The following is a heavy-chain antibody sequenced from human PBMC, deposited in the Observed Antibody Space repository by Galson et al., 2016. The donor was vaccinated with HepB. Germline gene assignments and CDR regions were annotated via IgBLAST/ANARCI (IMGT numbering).Heavy chain of an antibody. Sequence: SGFSFSSYSMNWVRQAPGKGLEWVSYISRTSQTIYYADSVKGRFTISRDNSKNSLYLQMNSLRAEDTAIYFCARTPGYSGTWYDAFDTWGPGTIVTVSS. CDR1: GFSFSSYS. J-gene: IGHJ3*02. V-gene: IGHV3-48*04. CDR3: ARTPGYSGTWYDAFDT. D-gene: IGHD6-13*01. CDR2: ISRTSQTI.